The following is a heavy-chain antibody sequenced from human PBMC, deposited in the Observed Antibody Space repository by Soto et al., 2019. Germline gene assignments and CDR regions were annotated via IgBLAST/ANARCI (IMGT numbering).Heavy chain of an antibody. CDR2: INAGNGNT. J-gene: IGHJ5*02. CDR3: ARDTLYDSSGYYYVGYNWFDP. Sequence: ASVKVSCKASGYTFTSYAMHWVRQAPGQRLEWMGWINAGNGNTKYSQKFQGRVTITRDTSASTAYTELSSLRSEDTAVYYCARDTLYDSSGYYYVGYNWFDPWGQGTLVTVSS. V-gene: IGHV1-3*01. CDR1: GYTFTSYA. D-gene: IGHD3-22*01.